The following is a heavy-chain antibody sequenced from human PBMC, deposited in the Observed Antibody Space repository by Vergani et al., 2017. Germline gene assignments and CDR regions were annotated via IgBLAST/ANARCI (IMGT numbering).Heavy chain of an antibody. D-gene: IGHD4-23*01. CDR3: ARGVYGGNWVLYY. CDR2: IKQDGSEK. Sequence: VQLVESGGGVVQPGRSLRLSCAASGFTFSSYWMSWVRQAPGKGLEWVANIKQDGSEKYYVDSVKGRFTISRDNAKNSLYLQMNSLRAEDTAVYYCARGVYGGNWVLYYWGQGTLVTVSS. V-gene: IGHV3-7*01. CDR1: GFTFSSYW. J-gene: IGHJ4*02.